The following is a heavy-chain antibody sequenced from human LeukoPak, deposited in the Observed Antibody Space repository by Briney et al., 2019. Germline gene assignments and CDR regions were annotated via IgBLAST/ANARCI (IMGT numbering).Heavy chain of an antibody. CDR3: ARDYPDIVVVPAAYDY. CDR2: IIPILGIA. J-gene: IGHJ4*02. V-gene: IGHV1-69*04. D-gene: IGHD2-2*01. CDR1: GGTFSSYA. Sequence: GASVKVSCKASGGTFSSYAISWVRQAPGQGLEWMGRIIPILGIANYAQKFQGRVTMTRDTSISTAYMELSRLRSDDMAVYYCARDYPDIVVVPAAYDYWGQGTLVTVSS.